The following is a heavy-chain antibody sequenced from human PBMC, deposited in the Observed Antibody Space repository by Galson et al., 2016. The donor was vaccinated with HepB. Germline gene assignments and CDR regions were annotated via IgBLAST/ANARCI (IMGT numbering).Heavy chain of an antibody. CDR2: INHRGTT. J-gene: IGHJ4*02. V-gene: IGHV4-34*01. Sequence: ETLSLTCVVYNGSFSGYYWSWIRQSPGRGLEWIGEINHRGTTNYHSSLKSRVSLSVDSSEKQISLKMTSVTAADTAVYYCARGRARLDNWGQGTLVTVSS. CDR3: ARGRARLDN. CDR1: NGSFSGYY.